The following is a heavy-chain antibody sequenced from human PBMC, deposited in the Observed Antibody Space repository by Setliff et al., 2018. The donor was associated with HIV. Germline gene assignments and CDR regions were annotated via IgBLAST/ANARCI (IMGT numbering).Heavy chain of an antibody. D-gene: IGHD3-10*01. CDR3: SRHFGYNPGWFDS. Sequence: GESLKISCKGSGFSFTSYWISWVRQVPGKGLEWMGRIDPADSYTHYSPSFQGHITISINKSISSASLHWSSLRTSDTAIYYCSRHFGYNPGWFDSWGQGTLVTVS. CDR2: IDPADSYT. J-gene: IGHJ5*01. CDR1: GFSFTSYW. V-gene: IGHV5-10-1*01.